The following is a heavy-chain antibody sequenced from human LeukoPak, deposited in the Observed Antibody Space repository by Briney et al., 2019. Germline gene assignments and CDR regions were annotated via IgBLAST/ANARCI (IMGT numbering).Heavy chain of an antibody. J-gene: IGHJ4*02. V-gene: IGHV4-4*07. CDR2: IYTSGST. Sequence: PSETLSLTCTVSGGSISSYYWSWIRQPAGKGLEWNGRIYTSGSTNYNPSLKSRVTMSVDTSKNQFSLKLSSVTAADTAVYYCARDQGYYYDSSGLSRFDYWGQGTLVTVSS. D-gene: IGHD3-22*01. CDR1: GGSISSYY. CDR3: ARDQGYYYDSSGLSRFDY.